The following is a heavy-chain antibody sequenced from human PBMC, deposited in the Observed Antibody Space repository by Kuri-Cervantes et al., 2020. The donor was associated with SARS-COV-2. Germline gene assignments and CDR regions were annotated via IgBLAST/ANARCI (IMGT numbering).Heavy chain of an antibody. V-gene: IGHV3-7*04. D-gene: IGHD3-3*01. J-gene: IGHJ4*02. CDR2: IKQDGSEK. Sequence: GESLKISCAASGFTFSSYWMSWVRQAPGKGLEWVANIKQDGSEKYYVDSVKGRFTISRDNAKNSLYLQMNSLRAEDTAVYYCARSYYDFWSGTYYFDYWGQGTLVTVSS. CDR1: GFTFSSYW. CDR3: ARSYYDFWSGTYYFDY.